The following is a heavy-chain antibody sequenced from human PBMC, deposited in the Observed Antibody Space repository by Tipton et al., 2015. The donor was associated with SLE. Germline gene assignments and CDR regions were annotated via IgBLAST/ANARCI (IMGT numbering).Heavy chain of an antibody. D-gene: IGHD3-16*01. CDR3: ARNGGNYYMDV. CDR2: INEDGSGT. CDR1: GFTFRSYW. J-gene: IGHJ6*03. V-gene: IGHV3-74*03. Sequence: SLRLSCAASGFTFRSYWMHWVRQAPGKGLVWVARINEDGSGTEYADFVKGRFGISRDNVEDTLYLQMNSLRAEDTAVFYCARNGGNYYMDVWGKGTTVTVSS.